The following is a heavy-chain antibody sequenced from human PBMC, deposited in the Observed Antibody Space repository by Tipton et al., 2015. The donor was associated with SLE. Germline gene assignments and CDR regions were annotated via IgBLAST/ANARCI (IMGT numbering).Heavy chain of an antibody. D-gene: IGHD3-10*01. Sequence: SLRLSCAASGFSFSTYAMYWVRQAPGKGLEWVSAISGSGGSTYYADSVKGRFTISRDNSKNTLYLQMNSLRAEDTALYYCAKDSGSGSFDYWGQGTLVTVSS. V-gene: IGHV3-23*01. CDR1: GFSFSTYA. CDR3: AKDSGSGSFDY. J-gene: IGHJ4*02. CDR2: ISGSGGST.